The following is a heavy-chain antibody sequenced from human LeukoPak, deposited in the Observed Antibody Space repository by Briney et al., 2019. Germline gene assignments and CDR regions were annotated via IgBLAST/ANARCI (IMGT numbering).Heavy chain of an antibody. CDR3: AKDRITIFGVVMDQ. D-gene: IGHD3-3*01. CDR2: IFNGGST. J-gene: IGHJ4*02. CDR1: GFAVSSNH. Sequence: GGSLRLSCAASGFAVSSNHMNWVRQAPGKGLEWVSVIFNGGSTYYADSVKGRFTISRDNSENALYLQMNSLRADDTAVYYCAKDRITIFGVVMDQWGQGTLVTVSS. V-gene: IGHV3-53*01.